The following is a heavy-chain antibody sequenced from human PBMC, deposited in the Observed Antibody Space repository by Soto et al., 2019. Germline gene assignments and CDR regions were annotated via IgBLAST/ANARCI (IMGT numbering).Heavy chain of an antibody. Sequence: ASVKVSCKASGGTFSSYAISWVRQAPGQGLEWMGGIIPIFGTANYAQKFQGRVTITADESTSTAYMELSSLRSEDTAVYYCAREHYDILTGYYKGPLNYWGQGTLVTVSS. CDR2: IIPIFGTA. CDR1: GGTFSSYA. V-gene: IGHV1-69*13. D-gene: IGHD3-9*01. J-gene: IGHJ4*02. CDR3: AREHYDILTGYYKGPLNY.